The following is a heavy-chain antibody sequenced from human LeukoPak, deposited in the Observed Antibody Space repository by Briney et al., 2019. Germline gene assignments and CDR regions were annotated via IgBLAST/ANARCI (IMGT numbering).Heavy chain of an antibody. J-gene: IGHJ4*02. D-gene: IGHD2-15*01. CDR3: TRGSGRFEY. CDR2: IRDKDYGGTT. CDR1: GFTLGNFP. V-gene: IGHV3-49*02. Sequence: GGSLRLSRTTSGFTLGNFPITWVRQAPGKGVERVGYIRDKDYGGTTEYAAAVKGRFTISRDDSKGIGYLQMNDLQTDDTGVYYCTRGSGRFEYWGQGTLVTVSS.